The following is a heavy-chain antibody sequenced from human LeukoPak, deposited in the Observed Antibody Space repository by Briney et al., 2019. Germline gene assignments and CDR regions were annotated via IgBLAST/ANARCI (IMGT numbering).Heavy chain of an antibody. J-gene: IGHJ4*02. CDR3: SRGEGDDY. V-gene: IGHV3-7*01. D-gene: IGHD3-10*01. CDR2: IKQDGSEK. CDR1: GFTFSSYW. Sequence: GGSLRLSCAASGFTFSSYWMSWVRQAPGKGLEWVANIKQDGSEKYYVDSVKARFTISRDNAKNSLYLQMNSLRVGDTAIYYCSRGEGDDYWGQGTLVTVSS.